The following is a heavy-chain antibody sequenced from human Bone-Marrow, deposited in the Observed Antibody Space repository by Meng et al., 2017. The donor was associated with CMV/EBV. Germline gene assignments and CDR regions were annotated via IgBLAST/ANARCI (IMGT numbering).Heavy chain of an antibody. V-gene: IGHV1-46*01. Sequence: ASVKVSCKASGYTFTGYYMHWVRQAPGQGLEWMGIINPSGGSTSYAQKFQARVTMTRDTSTSTAYMELRSLRSDDTAVYYCASVGIQLWLLSPTRGMDVWGQGTTVTVSS. CDR1: GYTFTGYY. J-gene: IGHJ6*02. CDR3: ASVGIQLWLLSPTRGMDV. CDR2: INPSGGST. D-gene: IGHD5-18*01.